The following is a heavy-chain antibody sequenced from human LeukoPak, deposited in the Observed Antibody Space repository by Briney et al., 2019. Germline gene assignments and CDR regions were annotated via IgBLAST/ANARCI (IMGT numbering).Heavy chain of an antibody. D-gene: IGHD2-15*01. CDR1: GFTVSSNY. J-gene: IGHJ4*02. CDR3: ALDYCSGGSCYWQTPFDY. V-gene: IGHV3-53*01. CDR2: IYSGGSI. Sequence: PGGSLRLSCAASGFTVSSNYMSWVRQAPGKGLEWVSVIYSGGSIYYADFAKGRFTISRDNSKNMLYLQMNSLRAEDTAVYYCALDYCSGGSCYWQTPFDYWGQGTLVTVSS.